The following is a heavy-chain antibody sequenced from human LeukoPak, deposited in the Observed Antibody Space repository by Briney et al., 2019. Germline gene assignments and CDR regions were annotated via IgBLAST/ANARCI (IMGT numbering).Heavy chain of an antibody. Sequence: GGSLRLSCAASGFSFSTYWMNWVRQPPGKGREWVANIMRDGSEKYYVDSVKGRFTISRDNAKNSLYLQMNSLRAEDTAVYYCARDPSRGYSYGYADYWGQGNLVIVSS. CDR2: IMRDGSEK. CDR3: ARDPSRGYSYGYADY. J-gene: IGHJ4*02. CDR1: GFSFSTYW. V-gene: IGHV3-7*01. D-gene: IGHD5-18*01.